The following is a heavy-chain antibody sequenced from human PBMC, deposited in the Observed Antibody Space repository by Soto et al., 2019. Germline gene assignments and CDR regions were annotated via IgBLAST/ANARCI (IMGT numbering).Heavy chain of an antibody. V-gene: IGHV1-8*01. CDR1: GYTFTSYD. CDR3: ARGVTTVTTTIHDY. J-gene: IGHJ4*02. CDR2: MNPNSGNT. Sequence: SVKVSCKASGYTFTSYDINWVRQATGQGLEWMGWMNPNSGNTGYAQKFQGRVTMTRNTSISTAYMELSSLRSEDTAVYYCARGVTTVTTTIHDYWGQGTLVTVSS. D-gene: IGHD4-17*01.